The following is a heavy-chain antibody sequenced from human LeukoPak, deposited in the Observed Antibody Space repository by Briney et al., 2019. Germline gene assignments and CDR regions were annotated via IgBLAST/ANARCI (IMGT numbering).Heavy chain of an antibody. Sequence: PGGSLRLSCAASGFTFSSYEMNWVRQAPGKGLEWVSYVSSSGSTIYYADPVKGRFTISRDNAKKFLYLQMNSLRPEDTALYYCAKESRHYYGSGSSPFDYWGQGTLVTVSS. V-gene: IGHV3-48*03. CDR2: VSSSGSTI. CDR3: AKESRHYYGSGSSPFDY. D-gene: IGHD3-10*01. CDR1: GFTFSSYE. J-gene: IGHJ4*02.